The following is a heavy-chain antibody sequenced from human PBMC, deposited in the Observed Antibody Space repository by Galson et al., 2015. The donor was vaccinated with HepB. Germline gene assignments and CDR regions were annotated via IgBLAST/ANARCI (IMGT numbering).Heavy chain of an antibody. V-gene: IGHV3-33*08. Sequence: SLRLSCAASGFTFSSFGMHWVRQAPGKGLEWVAVIWHDGTKKDYADSVKGRFTISRDNSKNILFLEMNSVRGEDTAVYYCVRPYGSGSYNKNGARCWGQGTLVTVTS. CDR1: GFTFSSFG. CDR2: IWHDGTKK. J-gene: IGHJ4*02. D-gene: IGHD3-10*01. CDR3: VRPYGSGSYNKNGARC.